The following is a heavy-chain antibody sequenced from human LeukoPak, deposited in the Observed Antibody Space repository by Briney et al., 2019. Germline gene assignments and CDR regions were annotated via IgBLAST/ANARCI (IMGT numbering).Heavy chain of an antibody. CDR1: GLAVSADS. J-gene: IGHJ2*01. V-gene: IGHV3-66*02. D-gene: IGHD1-26*01. Sequence: GGSLRLSCAGSGLAVSADSMSWVRQAPGKGLEWVSIIQGGGGKYYAESVQGRFSVSRDNSKNILFLQMNSLRTKDTAVYYCARLRSGNPRLRYFDLWGRGTLVTVSS. CDR3: ARLRSGNPRLRYFDL. CDR2: IQGGGGK.